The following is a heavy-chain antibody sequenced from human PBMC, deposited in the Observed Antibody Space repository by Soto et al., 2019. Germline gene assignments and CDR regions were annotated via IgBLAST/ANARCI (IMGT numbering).Heavy chain of an antibody. CDR2: INPSSGST. J-gene: IGHJ4*02. CDR1: GYTFTDYF. CDR3: ARGGLTGYDWGVHDY. Sequence: QVQLVQSGAEVKKPGASVKLSCKASGYTFTDYFVHWVRQAPGQRLEWMGIINPSSGSTSYPQKFQVRFTMTRDTSTNTLYMVLGSLTSEDTAVYYCARGGLTGYDWGVHDYWGQGTLVTVSS. D-gene: IGHD5-12*01. V-gene: IGHV1-46*01.